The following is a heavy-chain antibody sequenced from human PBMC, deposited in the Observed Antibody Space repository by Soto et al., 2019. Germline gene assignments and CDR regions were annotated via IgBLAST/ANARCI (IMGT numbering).Heavy chain of an antibody. Sequence: PGGSLRLSCAASGFTFSSYAMSWVRQAPGKGLEWVSAISGSGGSTYYADSVKGRFTISRDNSKNTLYLQMNSLRAEDTAVYYCAKSYPRLVPYYYYGMDVWGQGTTVTVSS. D-gene: IGHD6-6*01. CDR2: ISGSGGST. V-gene: IGHV3-23*01. J-gene: IGHJ6*02. CDR1: GFTFSSYA. CDR3: AKSYPRLVPYYYYGMDV.